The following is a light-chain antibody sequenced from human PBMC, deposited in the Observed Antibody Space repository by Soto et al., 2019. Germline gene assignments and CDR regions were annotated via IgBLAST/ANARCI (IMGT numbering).Light chain of an antibody. CDR3: QQYNTTPSS. Sequence: DIQMTQSPSTLSASVGDRVTITCRASQSISSWLAWYQHKPWKAPQLLIYDASSLESGVPSSLGGSGSGTESTLTISSLQPDDFATYYGQQYNTTPSSFGQGTKLEIK. CDR2: DAS. V-gene: IGKV1-5*01. J-gene: IGKJ2*01. CDR1: QSISSW.